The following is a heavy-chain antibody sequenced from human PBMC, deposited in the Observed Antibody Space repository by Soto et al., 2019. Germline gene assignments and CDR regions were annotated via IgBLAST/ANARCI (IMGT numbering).Heavy chain of an antibody. V-gene: IGHV1-18*01. CDR2: ISTYNGNT. D-gene: IGHD3-10*01. CDR3: AREMVRGVGSDY. J-gene: IGHJ4*02. CDR1: GYTXTSYG. Sequence: ASVKVSCKASGYTXTSYGISWVRQAPGQGLEWMGWISTYNGNTKYAQKLQGRVTMTTDTSTSTAYMELRSLRSDDTAVFYCAREMVRGVGSDYWGQGTLVTVSS.